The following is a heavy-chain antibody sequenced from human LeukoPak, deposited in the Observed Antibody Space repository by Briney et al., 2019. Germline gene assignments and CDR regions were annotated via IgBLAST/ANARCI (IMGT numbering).Heavy chain of an antibody. J-gene: IGHJ4*02. V-gene: IGHV4-59*01. Sequence: SETLSLTCTVSGGSISNYYWSWIRQPAGKGLEWIGNIYYSGSTDYNPSLKSRVTISVDTSKNQFSLKLSSVTAADTAVYYCASDWQWVFDYWGQGTLVTVSS. D-gene: IGHD6-19*01. CDR1: GGSISNYY. CDR2: IYYSGST. CDR3: ASDWQWVFDY.